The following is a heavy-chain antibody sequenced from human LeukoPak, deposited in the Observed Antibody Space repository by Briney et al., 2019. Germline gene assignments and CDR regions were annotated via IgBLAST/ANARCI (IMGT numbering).Heavy chain of an antibody. D-gene: IGHD3-3*01. V-gene: IGHV4-4*09. J-gene: IGHJ6*03. CDR2: IYTSGST. Sequence: SETLSLTCTVSGGSISSYYWSWIRQPPGKGLEWIGYIYTSGSTNYNPSLKSRVTISVDTSKNQFSLKLSSVTAADTAVYYCAAVYYDFWSGYPVPYYYMDVWGKGTTVTVSS. CDR3: AAVYYDFWSGYPVPYYYMDV. CDR1: GGSISSYY.